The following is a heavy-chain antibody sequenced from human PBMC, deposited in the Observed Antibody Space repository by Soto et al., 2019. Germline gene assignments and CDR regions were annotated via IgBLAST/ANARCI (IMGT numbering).Heavy chain of an antibody. J-gene: IGHJ5*02. D-gene: IGHD6-13*01. Sequence: SVKVSCKASGGTFSSYAISWVRQAPGQGLEWMGGIIPIFGTATYAQKFQGRVTITADESTSTAYMELSSLRSEYTAVYYCARELREAAAGWFDPWGQGTLVTVSS. V-gene: IGHV1-69*13. CDR2: IIPIFGTA. CDR3: ARELREAAAGWFDP. CDR1: GGTFSSYA.